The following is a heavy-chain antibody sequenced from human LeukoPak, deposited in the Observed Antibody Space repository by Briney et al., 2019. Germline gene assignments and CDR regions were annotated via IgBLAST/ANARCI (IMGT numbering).Heavy chain of an antibody. CDR1: GGSFSGYY. V-gene: IGHV4-34*01. CDR3: ARRRSYYGSGSYDY. J-gene: IGHJ4*02. CDR2: INHSGST. D-gene: IGHD3-10*01. Sequence: KPSETLSLTCAVYGGSFSGYYWSWIRQPPGKGLEWIGEINHSGSTNYNPSLKSRVTISVDTSKNRFSLKLSSVTAADTAVYYCARRRSYYGSGSYDYWGQGTLVTVSS.